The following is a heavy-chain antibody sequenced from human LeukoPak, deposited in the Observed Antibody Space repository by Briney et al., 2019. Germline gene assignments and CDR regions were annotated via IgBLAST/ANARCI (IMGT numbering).Heavy chain of an antibody. J-gene: IGHJ2*01. CDR1: GGSISSGSYY. Sequence: KSSQTLSLTCSVSGGSISSGSYYWSWVRQPAGKGLEWIGRIYTTGSTNYNPSLKSRVTILVDTSKNQFSLKLSSVTAADTAVYYCARGGTVVAPYWYFDLWGRGTLVTVSS. V-gene: IGHV4-61*02. D-gene: IGHD4-23*01. CDR2: IYTTGST. CDR3: ARGGTVVAPYWYFDL.